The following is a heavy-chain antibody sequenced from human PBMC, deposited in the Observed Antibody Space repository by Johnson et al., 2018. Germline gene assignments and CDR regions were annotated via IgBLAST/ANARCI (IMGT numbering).Heavy chain of an antibody. J-gene: IGHJ1*01. CDR3: AKGDYFGRSALAEYFQH. V-gene: IGHV3-30*18. D-gene: IGHD3-10*01. CDR2: ISYDGSNK. Sequence: QVQLVESGGGVVQPGRTLRLTCAASGFPFSSYGMHWGRQAPGKGLEWVALISYDGSNKYYADSVKGRFTISRDNSKKTLYLQMNSLSAEDTAVYYCAKGDYFGRSALAEYFQHWGQGTLVTVSS. CDR1: GFPFSSYG.